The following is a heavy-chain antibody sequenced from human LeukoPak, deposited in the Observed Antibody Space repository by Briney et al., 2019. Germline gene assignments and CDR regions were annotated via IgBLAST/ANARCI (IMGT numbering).Heavy chain of an antibody. CDR1: GTSISSGAYS. J-gene: IGHJ4*02. V-gene: IGHV4-31*03. Sequence: PSATLSLTCTVSGTSISSGAYSWSWVRQHPGKGLEWIAYIYYSGNTYYNPSLKRRVTISVDTSKNQFSLKLSSVTAADTAVYYCARTITIFGALGYFDYWGQGTLVTVSS. CDR3: ARTITIFGALGYFDY. D-gene: IGHD3-3*01. CDR2: IYYSGNT.